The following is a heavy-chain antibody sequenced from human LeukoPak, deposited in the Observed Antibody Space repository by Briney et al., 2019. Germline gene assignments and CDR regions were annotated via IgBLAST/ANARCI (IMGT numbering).Heavy chain of an antibody. V-gene: IGHV1-2*02. CDR1: GYTFTGYY. Sequence: ASVKVSCKASGYTFTGYYMHWVRQAPGQGLEWMGWINPNSGGTNYAQKFQGRVTMTRDTSISTAYMELSRLRSDDTAVYYCARGHYDFWSGYYSYYFDYWGQGTLVTVSS. CDR3: ARGHYDFWSGYYSYYFDY. CDR2: INPNSGGT. D-gene: IGHD3-3*01. J-gene: IGHJ4*02.